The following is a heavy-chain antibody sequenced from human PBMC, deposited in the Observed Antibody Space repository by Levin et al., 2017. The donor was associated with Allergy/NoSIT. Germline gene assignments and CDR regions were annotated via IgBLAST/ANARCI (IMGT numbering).Heavy chain of an antibody. J-gene: IGHJ4*02. Sequence: VASVKVSCAASGFTFSSYWMHWVRQVPGKGLVWVSRINSDGSETRYADSVKGRFTISRDNAKNTLYLQMNSLRAEDTALYYCARDWRLGGPDYWGQGTLVTVSS. D-gene: IGHD3-10*01. V-gene: IGHV3-74*01. CDR2: INSDGSET. CDR3: ARDWRLGGPDY. CDR1: GFTFSSYW.